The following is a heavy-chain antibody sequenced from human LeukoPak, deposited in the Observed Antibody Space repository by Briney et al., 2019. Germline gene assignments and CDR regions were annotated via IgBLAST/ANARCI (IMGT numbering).Heavy chain of an antibody. D-gene: IGHD6-19*01. Sequence: KSGGSLRLSCAASGFIFSSYGMHWVRQAPGKGLVWVADIWYDGSNKYYADSVKGRFTISRDNSKNTLYLQMSSLRTEDTAVYYCARDSSSGWFDAFDIWGQGTMVTVS. V-gene: IGHV3-33*01. CDR2: IWYDGSNK. CDR3: ARDSSSGWFDAFDI. J-gene: IGHJ3*02. CDR1: GFIFSSYG.